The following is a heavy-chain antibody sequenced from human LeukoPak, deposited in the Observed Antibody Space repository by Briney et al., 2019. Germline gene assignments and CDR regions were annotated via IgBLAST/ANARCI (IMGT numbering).Heavy chain of an antibody. CDR2: ISANGGTT. CDR3: VNGRPTGTTYFDC. V-gene: IGHV3-64D*09. CDR1: GFTFSSYA. J-gene: IGHJ4*02. Sequence: QSGGSLRLSCSASGFTFSSYAMHWVRQAPGKGLEYVSAISANGGTTYYADSVKGRFTISRDNSKNTLYLQMSSLRAEDTAVYYCVNGRPTGTTYFDCWGQGTLVTVSS. D-gene: IGHD1-7*01.